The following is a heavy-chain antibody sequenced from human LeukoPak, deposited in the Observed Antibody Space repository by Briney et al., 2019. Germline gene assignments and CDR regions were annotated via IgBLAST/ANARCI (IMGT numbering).Heavy chain of an antibody. CDR2: INYSGIT. CDR1: GGSFSGYF. J-gene: IGHJ4*02. Sequence: PSENLSLTCRVYGGSFSGYFWIWFRQPPGKGLEWIGEINYSGITNYNSSLKRRASLSVDTSKNQFSLKLTSVAAADTAVYSCAKYRYGYRGMDSWGQGTQVTVSS. CDR3: AKYRYGYRGMDS. V-gene: IGHV4-34*01. D-gene: IGHD5-18*01.